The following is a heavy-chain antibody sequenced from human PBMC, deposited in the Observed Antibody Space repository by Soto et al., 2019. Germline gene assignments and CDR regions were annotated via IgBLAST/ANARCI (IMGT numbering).Heavy chain of an antibody. J-gene: IGHJ6*02. CDR2: IYNSGSA. V-gene: IGHV4-30-4*01. D-gene: IGHD3-10*02. CDR3: ARDVRGPYYYYGMDV. Sequence: SETLSLTCTVSGGSISSGDYYWSWIRQPPGKGLEWIGYIYNSGSAYYNPSLKSRVTISVDTSKNQFSLKLSSVTAADTAVYYCARDVRGPYYYYGMDVWGQGTTVTVSS. CDR1: GGSISSGDYY.